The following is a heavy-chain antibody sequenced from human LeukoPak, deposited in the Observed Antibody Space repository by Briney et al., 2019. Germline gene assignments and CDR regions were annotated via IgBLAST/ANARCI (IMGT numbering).Heavy chain of an antibody. CDR1: GYSISSGYY. V-gene: IGHV4-38-2*02. Sequence: SETLSLTCTVSGYSISSGYYWGWIRPPPGKGLEWIGSIYHSGSTYYNPSLKSRVTISVDTPKNQFSLKLSSVTAADTAVYYCASYGSGSSYNWFDPWGQGTLVTVSS. CDR2: IYHSGST. CDR3: ASYGSGSSYNWFDP. J-gene: IGHJ5*02. D-gene: IGHD3-10*01.